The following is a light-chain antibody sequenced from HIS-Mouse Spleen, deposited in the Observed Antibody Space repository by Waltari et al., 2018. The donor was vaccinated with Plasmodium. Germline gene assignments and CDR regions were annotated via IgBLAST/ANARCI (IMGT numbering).Light chain of an antibody. Sequence: QSVLTQPPSVSAAPGQKVTISCSGSSSNIGNNYVSWYQQLPGTAPTLLIYDKNNRPSWIPDRFSGSKLGTSATLGITGLQTGDEADYYCGTWDSSLSAGVVFGGGTKLTVL. V-gene: IGLV1-51*01. CDR3: GTWDSSLSAGVV. CDR2: DKN. CDR1: SSNIGNNY. J-gene: IGLJ2*01.